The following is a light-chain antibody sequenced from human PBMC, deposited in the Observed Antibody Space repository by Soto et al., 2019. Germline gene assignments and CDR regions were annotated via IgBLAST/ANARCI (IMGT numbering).Light chain of an antibody. CDR3: QQSYSTPRT. V-gene: IGKV1-39*01. J-gene: IGKJ4*01. Sequence: DIQMTQSPSSLSASVGDRVTITCRASQSISSYLNWYQQKPGKAHKLLIYAASSLKSGVPSRFSGSGSGTDFTLTISSLQPEDFATYYCQQSYSTPRTFGGGTKVEIK. CDR2: AAS. CDR1: QSISSY.